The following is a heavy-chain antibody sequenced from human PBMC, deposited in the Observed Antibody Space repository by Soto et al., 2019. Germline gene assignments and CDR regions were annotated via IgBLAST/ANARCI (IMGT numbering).Heavy chain of an antibody. CDR1: GGTFSRYA. J-gene: IGHJ4*02. V-gene: IGHV1-69*01. Sequence: QVQLVQSGAEVKKPGSSVKVSCKASGGTFSRYAITWVRQAPGQGLEWMGGIIPLFRKPNYAQRFQGRVTITADESTSTAYMELSSLRSEDTAVYYCARDGTLYDSSAYYYLYWGQGTLFTVSS. D-gene: IGHD3-22*01. CDR2: IIPLFRKP. CDR3: ARDGTLYDSSAYYYLY.